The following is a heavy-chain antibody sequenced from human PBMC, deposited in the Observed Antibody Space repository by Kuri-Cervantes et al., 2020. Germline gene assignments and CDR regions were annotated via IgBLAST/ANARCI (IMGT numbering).Heavy chain of an antibody. Sequence: GESLKISCQGSGYSFTSYWIGWVRQMPGKGLEWMGIIYPGDSDTRYSPSFQGQVTISAGKSISTAYLQWSSLKASDTAMYYCARHSYYGSGSYSAPFDYWGQGTLVTVSS. V-gene: IGHV5-51*01. CDR1: GYSFTSYW. CDR2: IYPGDSDT. J-gene: IGHJ4*02. CDR3: ARHSYYGSGSYSAPFDY. D-gene: IGHD3-10*01.